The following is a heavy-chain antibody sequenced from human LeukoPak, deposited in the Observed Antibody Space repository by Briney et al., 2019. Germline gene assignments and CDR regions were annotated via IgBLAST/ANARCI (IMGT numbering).Heavy chain of an antibody. J-gene: IGHJ4*02. CDR2: ISSSSSYI. Sequence: GGSLRLSCAASGFTFSSYSMNWVRQAPGKGLEWVSSISSSSSYIYYADSVKGRFTISRDNAKNTVYLQMNSLRVEDTAVYYCARVSASRYAYDYWGQGTLVTVSS. CDR1: GFTFSSYS. V-gene: IGHV3-21*01. CDR3: ARVSASRYAYDY. D-gene: IGHD5-18*01.